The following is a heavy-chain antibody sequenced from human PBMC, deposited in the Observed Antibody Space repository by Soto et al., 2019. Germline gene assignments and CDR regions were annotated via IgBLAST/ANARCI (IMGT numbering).Heavy chain of an antibody. V-gene: IGHV1-18*01. CDR2: ISAYNGNT. D-gene: IGHD3-3*01. CDR3: ARGIQIFGVVITQNWFDP. J-gene: IGHJ5*02. CDR1: GYTFTSYG. Sequence: ASVKVSCKASGYTFTSYGISWVRQAPGQGLEWMGWISAYNGNTNYAQKLQGRVTMTTGTSTSTAYMELRSLKSDHTAVYYCARGIQIFGVVITQNWFDPWGQGTLVTVSS.